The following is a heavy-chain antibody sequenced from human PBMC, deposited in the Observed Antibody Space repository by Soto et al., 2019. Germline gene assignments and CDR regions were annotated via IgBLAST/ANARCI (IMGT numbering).Heavy chain of an antibody. J-gene: IGHJ6*02. CDR2: ISYDGSNK. CDR1: GFTFSSSG. Sequence: PGGSLILSWAASGFTFSSSGMHWGRQAPGKGLEWVAVISYDGSNKYYADSVKGRFTISRDNSKNTLYLQMNSLRAEDTAVYYCGKDRAYCCCASCSTYYYSYGMDSWGQGHTVTVSS. CDR3: GKDRAYCCCASCSTYYYSYGMDS. V-gene: IGHV3-30*18. D-gene: IGHD2-21*01.